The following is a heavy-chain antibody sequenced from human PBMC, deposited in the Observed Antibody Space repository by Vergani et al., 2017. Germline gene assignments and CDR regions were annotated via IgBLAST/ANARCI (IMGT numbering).Heavy chain of an antibody. CDR1: GYTFTSYY. CDR3: ARVAPSNSEVTPTAFDV. CDR2: INPSGGST. J-gene: IGHJ3*01. V-gene: IGHV1-46*01. Sequence: QVQLVQSGAEVKKPGASVKVSCKASGYTFTSYYMHWVRQAPGQGLEWMGIINPSGGSTSYAQKFQGRVTMTRDTSISTAYMELRSLRSDDTAVYFCARVAPSNSEVTPTAFDVWGQGTMVTVSS. D-gene: IGHD1-1*01.